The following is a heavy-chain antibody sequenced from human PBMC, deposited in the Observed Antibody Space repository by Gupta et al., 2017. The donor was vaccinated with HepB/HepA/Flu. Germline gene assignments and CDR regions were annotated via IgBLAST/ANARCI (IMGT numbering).Heavy chain of an antibody. CDR2: IYYSGST. CDR3: ARRGRVTLEWFDP. Sequence: QLQLQESGPGLVKPSDTLSLTCTVSGGSISSSSYYWGWIRQPPGKGLEWIGSIYYSGSTYYNPSLKSRVTISVDTSKNQFSLKLSSVTAADTAVYYCARRGRVTLEWFDPWGQGTLVTVSS. J-gene: IGHJ5*02. D-gene: IGHD1-1*01. V-gene: IGHV4-39*01. CDR1: GGSISSSSYY.